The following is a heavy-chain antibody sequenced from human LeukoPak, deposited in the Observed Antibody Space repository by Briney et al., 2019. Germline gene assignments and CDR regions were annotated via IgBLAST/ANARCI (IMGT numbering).Heavy chain of an antibody. CDR2: INHSGST. CDR1: GGSFSGYY. D-gene: IGHD2-15*01. V-gene: IGHV4-34*01. J-gene: IGHJ3*02. Sequence: SETLSLTCAVYGGSFSGYYWSWIRQPPGKGLEWIGEINHSGSTNYNPSLKSRVTISVDTSKNQFSLKLSSVTAADTAVYYCARRRYCSGGSCYGSRAYAFDIWGQGTMVTVSS. CDR3: ARRRYCSGGSCYGSRAYAFDI.